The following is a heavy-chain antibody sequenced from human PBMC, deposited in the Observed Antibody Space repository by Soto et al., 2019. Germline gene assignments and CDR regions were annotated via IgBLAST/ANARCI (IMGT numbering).Heavy chain of an antibody. J-gene: IGHJ6*02. V-gene: IGHV4-31*03. CDR1: GGSISSCGYY. CDR3: ASLGRSRNYGMDV. D-gene: IGHD2-2*01. CDR2: IYYSGST. Sequence: QVQLQESGPGLVKPSQTLSLTCTVSGGSISSCGYYWSWIRQHPGKGLEWIGYIYYSGSTYYTPSLKKRVTTSVDTSKNQFSLKMSSVTAADTAVYYCASLGRSRNYGMDVWGQGTTVTVSS.